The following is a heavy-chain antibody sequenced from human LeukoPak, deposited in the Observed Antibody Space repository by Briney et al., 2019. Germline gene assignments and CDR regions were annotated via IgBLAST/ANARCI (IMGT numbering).Heavy chain of an antibody. CDR1: GFTFSSYS. CDR3: ARDGGDSGFDP. Sequence: GGSLRLSCAASGFTFSSYSMNWVRQAPGKGLEWVSSITTSSSYIYYADSVKGRFTISRDNGKNSLYLQMNSLRAEDTAVYYCARDGGDSGFDPWGQGTLVTVSS. J-gene: IGHJ5*02. D-gene: IGHD2-21*02. V-gene: IGHV3-21*01. CDR2: ITTSSSYI.